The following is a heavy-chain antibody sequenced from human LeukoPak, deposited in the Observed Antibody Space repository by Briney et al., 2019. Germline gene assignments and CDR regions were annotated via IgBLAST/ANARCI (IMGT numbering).Heavy chain of an antibody. J-gene: IGHJ6*02. CDR3: ARDGRLSSGYCQMRVFDYYGMDV. V-gene: IGHV1-18*01. D-gene: IGHD3-22*01. Sequence: GASVKVSCKASGYTFTSYGISWVRQAPGQGLEWMGWISAYNGNTNYAQKLQGRVTMTTDTSTSTAYMELRSLRSDDTAVYYCARDGRLSSGYCQMRVFDYYGMDVWGQGTTVTVSS. CDR1: GYTFTSYG. CDR2: ISAYNGNT.